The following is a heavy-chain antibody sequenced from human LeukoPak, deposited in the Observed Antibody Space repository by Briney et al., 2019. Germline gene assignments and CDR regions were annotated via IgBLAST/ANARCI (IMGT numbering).Heavy chain of an antibody. D-gene: IGHD3-10*01. Sequence: TSETLSLSCTVSGGSISSYYWSWIRQPPGKGLEWIGYIYYSGSTNYNPSLKSRVTISVDTSKNQLSLKLSSVTAADTAVYYCARSTPSGRGNWFDPWGQGTLVTVSS. V-gene: IGHV4-59*08. CDR1: GGSISSYY. J-gene: IGHJ5*02. CDR2: IYYSGST. CDR3: ARSTPSGRGNWFDP.